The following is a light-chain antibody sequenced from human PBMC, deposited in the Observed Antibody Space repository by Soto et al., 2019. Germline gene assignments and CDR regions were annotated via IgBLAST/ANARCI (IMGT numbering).Light chain of an antibody. Sequence: EIVLTQSPGTLSLSPGERATLSCRASQSVSSNYLAWYQQRPGQAPRLLIYDASSRATGVPDRFSGSGSETDFTLTISRLEPEDFAVYYCHQYGGSPGTLGQGTKVDIK. V-gene: IGKV3-20*01. CDR3: HQYGGSPGT. CDR1: QSVSSNY. CDR2: DAS. J-gene: IGKJ1*01.